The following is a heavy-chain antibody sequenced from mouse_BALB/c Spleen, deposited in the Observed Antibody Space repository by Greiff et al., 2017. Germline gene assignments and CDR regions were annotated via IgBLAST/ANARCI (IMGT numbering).Heavy chain of an antibody. CDR2: ISSGGGST. D-gene: IGHD1-1*02. J-gene: IGHJ4*01. CDR1: GFAFSSYD. V-gene: IGHV5-12-1*01. CDR3: ARRDYGRAMDY. Sequence: EVMLVESGGGLVKPGGSLKLSCAASGFAFSSYDMSWVRQTPEKRLEWVAYISSGGGSTYYPDTVKGRFTISRDNAKNTLYLQMSSLKSEDTAMYYCARRDYGRAMDYWGQGTSVTVSS.